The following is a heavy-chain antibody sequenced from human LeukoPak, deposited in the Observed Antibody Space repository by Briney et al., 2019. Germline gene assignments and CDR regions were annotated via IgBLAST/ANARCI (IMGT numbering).Heavy chain of an antibody. D-gene: IGHD3-10*01. CDR3: ARGFGSGNYPKGVDF. CDR2: ISYDGSNK. CDR1: GFTFSSYA. Sequence: GGSLRLSCAASGFTFSSYAMHWVRQAPGKGLEWVAVISYDGSNKYYADSVKGRFTISRDNSKNTLYLQMNSLRAEDTAVYYCARGFGSGNYPKGVDFWGQGTLVTVSS. V-gene: IGHV3-30-3*01. J-gene: IGHJ4*02.